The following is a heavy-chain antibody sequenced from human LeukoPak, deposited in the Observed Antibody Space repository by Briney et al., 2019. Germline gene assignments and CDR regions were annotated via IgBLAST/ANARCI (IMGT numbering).Heavy chain of an antibody. D-gene: IGHD2-15*01. CDR3: ARVGPMVAATYYFDY. CDR2: IYYSGST. V-gene: IGHV4-59*01. J-gene: IGHJ4*02. CDR1: GGSNSSYY. Sequence: SETLSLTCTVSGGSNSSYYWSWIRQPPGKGLEWIGYIYYSGSTNYNPSLKSRVTISVDTSKNQFSLKLSSVTAADTAVYYCARVGPMVAATYYFDYWGQGTLVTVSS.